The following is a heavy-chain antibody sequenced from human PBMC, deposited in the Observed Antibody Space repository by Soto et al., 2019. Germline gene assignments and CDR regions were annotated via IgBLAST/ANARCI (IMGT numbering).Heavy chain of an antibody. D-gene: IGHD6-13*01. CDR1: GGSFSGYY. V-gene: IGHV4-34*01. CDR3: ARGSSNANNWFDP. J-gene: IGHJ5*02. CDR2: IDHSGST. Sequence: LSLTCAVYGGSFSGYYWSWIRQPPGKGLEWIGEIDHSGSTNYNPSLKSRVTISVDTSKNQFSLKLSSVTAADTAVYYCARGSSNANNWFDPWGQGTLVTVSS.